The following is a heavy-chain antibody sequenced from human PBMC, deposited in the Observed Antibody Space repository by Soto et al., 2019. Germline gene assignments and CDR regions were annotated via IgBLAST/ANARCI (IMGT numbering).Heavy chain of an antibody. CDR2: IYYSGRS. CDR3: ARGGGFDS. J-gene: IGHJ4*02. V-gene: IGHV4-30-4*01. Sequence: QLQESGPGLVKPSQTLSLTCTVSGDSITSGDNYWSWIRQPPGKGLEWIGYIYYSGRSYYTPSLKSRVTMSVDTSKNQFSLTLTSVTAADTAVYYCARGGGFDSWGRGPWSPSPQ. D-gene: IGHD3-16*01. CDR1: GDSITSGDNY.